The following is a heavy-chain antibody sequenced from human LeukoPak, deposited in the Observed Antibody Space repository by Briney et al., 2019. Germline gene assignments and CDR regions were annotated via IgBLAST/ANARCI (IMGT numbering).Heavy chain of an antibody. Sequence: GGSLRLSCAASGFTFSSYWMSWVRQAPGKGLEWVANIKQDGSEKYYVDSVKGRFTISRDNAKNSLYLQMNSLRAEDTAVYYCAKYGDYAEEALSDYWGQGTLVTVSS. J-gene: IGHJ4*02. D-gene: IGHD4-17*01. CDR3: AKYGDYAEEALSDY. CDR2: IKQDGSEK. V-gene: IGHV3-7*01. CDR1: GFTFSSYW.